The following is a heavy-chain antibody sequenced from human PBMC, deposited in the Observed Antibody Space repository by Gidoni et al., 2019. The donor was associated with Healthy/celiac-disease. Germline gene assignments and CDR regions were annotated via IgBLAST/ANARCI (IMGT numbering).Heavy chain of an antibody. CDR1: GFTFSSHA. V-gene: IGHV3-30-3*01. CDR2: ISYDGSNK. D-gene: IGHD2-15*01. CDR3: AREAVVTLGYYYYGMDV. Sequence: QVQLVESGGGVVQPGRSLRLSCAASGFTFSSHAMHWVRQAPGKGLGWVAVISYDGSNKYYADSVKGRFTISRDNSKNTLYLQMNSLRAEDTAVYYCAREAVVTLGYYYYGMDVWGQGTTVTVSS. J-gene: IGHJ6*02.